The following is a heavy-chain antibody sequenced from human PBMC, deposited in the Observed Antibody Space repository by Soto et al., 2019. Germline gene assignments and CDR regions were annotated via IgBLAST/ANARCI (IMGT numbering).Heavy chain of an antibody. CDR1: GYTFTSYA. V-gene: IGHV1-3*01. J-gene: IGHJ4*02. D-gene: IGHD2-8*01. CDR2: INAGNGNT. CDR3: SRVGDCTIGVCSPFDY. Sequence: QVQLVQSGAEVKKPGASVKVSCKASGYTFTSYAMHCVRQAPGQRLEWMGWINAGNGNTKYSQKFQGRVTITRDTSASTAYMELSSLRSEDTAVYYCSRVGDCTIGVCSPFDYWGQGTLVTVSS.